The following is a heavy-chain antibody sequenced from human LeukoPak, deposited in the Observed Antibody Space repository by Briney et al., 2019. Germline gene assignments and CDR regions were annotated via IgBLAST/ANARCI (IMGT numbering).Heavy chain of an antibody. J-gene: IGHJ4*02. V-gene: IGHV1-2*02. Sequence: ASVKVSCRASGYTFTGNYIHWVRQAPGQGLEWVGWINPKDGRTNYAQRFQDTVTMTRDTSISTAYMDLSSLRSDDTAVYYCARVIGGSSGDFWGQGTLVTVSS. CDR2: INPKDGRT. D-gene: IGHD2-15*01. CDR1: GYTFTGNY. CDR3: ARVIGGSSGDF.